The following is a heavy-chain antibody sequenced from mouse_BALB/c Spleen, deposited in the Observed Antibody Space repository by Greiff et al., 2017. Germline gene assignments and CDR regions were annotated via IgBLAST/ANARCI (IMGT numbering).Heavy chain of an antibody. CDR2: LNSNGGST. Sequence: EVKLVESGGGLVQPGGSLKLSCAASGFTFSSYGMSWVRQNPDKRLELVATLNSNGGSTYYPDSVKGRFTISRDNAKNTLYLQMSSLKSEDTAMYYCARNPITTVVATDYFDDWGQGTTLTVSS. V-gene: IGHV5-6-3*01. D-gene: IGHD1-1*01. CDR3: ARNPITTVVATDYFDD. J-gene: IGHJ2*01. CDR1: GFTFSSYG.